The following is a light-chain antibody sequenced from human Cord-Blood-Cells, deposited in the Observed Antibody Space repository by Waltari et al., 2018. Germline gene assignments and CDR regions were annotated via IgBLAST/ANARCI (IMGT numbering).Light chain of an antibody. J-gene: IGKJ2*01. Sequence: DIQMTQSPSSLSASVGDRVTITCRASQSISSYLNWYQQKPGKAPKLLIYAASSLQSGVPQTFSGSRSVTDFTLTISSLQPEDFATYYCQQRYSTPYTFGQGTKLEVK. CDR3: QQRYSTPYT. CDR1: QSISSY. V-gene: IGKV1-39*01. CDR2: AAS.